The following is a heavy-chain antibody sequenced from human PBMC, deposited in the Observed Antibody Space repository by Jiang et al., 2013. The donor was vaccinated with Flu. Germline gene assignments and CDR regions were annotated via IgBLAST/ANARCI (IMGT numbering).Heavy chain of an antibody. CDR1: GYTFTSYA. CDR2: INAGNGNT. Sequence: KPGASVKVSCKASGYTFTSYAVHWVRQAPGQRLEWMGWINAGNGNTKYSQKFQGRVTITRDTSATTAYMELSSLRSDDTAVYYCARDLIGQFYVNPYRHGMDVWGQGTTVNVSS. D-gene: IGHD3-16*02. J-gene: IGHJ6*02. CDR3: ARDLIGQFYVNPYRHGMDV. V-gene: IGHV1-3*01.